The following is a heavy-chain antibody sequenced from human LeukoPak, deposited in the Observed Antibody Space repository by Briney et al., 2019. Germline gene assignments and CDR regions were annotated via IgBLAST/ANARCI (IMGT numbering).Heavy chain of an antibody. Sequence: GGSLRLSCAASGFTFSSYEMNWVRQAPGKGLEWVSYISSSGSTIYYADSVKGRFTISRDNAKNSLYLQMNSLRAEDTAVYYCARGDLVVTLEGSIDYWGRGPLVTVSP. CDR3: ARGDLVVTLEGSIDY. J-gene: IGHJ4*02. D-gene: IGHD2-21*02. CDR1: GFTFSSYE. CDR2: ISSSGSTI. V-gene: IGHV3-48*03.